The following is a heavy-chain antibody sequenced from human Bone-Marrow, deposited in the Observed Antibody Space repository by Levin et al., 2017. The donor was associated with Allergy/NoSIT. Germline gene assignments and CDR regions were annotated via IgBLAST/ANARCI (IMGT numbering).Heavy chain of an antibody. CDR1: GFTFSSYW. J-gene: IGHJ4*02. CDR2: MNRDGSQK. D-gene: IGHD3-9*01. V-gene: IGHV3-7*01. CDR3: ARAGALTSARHYFDY. Sequence: PGGSLRLSCAASGFTFSSYWKTWVRQAPGKGLEWVANMNRDGSQKNYVDSVKGRFTISGDNAQNSLFLEMNNLRVEDTAVYYCARAGALTSARHYFDYWGQGTLVTVSS.